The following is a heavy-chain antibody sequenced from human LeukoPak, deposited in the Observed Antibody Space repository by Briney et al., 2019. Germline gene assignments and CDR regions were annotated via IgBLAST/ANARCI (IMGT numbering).Heavy chain of an antibody. CDR3: AKGSYYDSSGSFYFDY. D-gene: IGHD3-22*01. V-gene: IGHV3-23*01. CDR2: ISGGGGST. CDR1: GFTFSSYA. J-gene: IGHJ4*02. Sequence: QPGGSLRLSCATSGFTFSSYAMTWVRQAPGKGLEWVSGISGGGGSTYYADSVKGRFTVSRDNSKNTLYLQMNSLRAEDTAVYYCAKGSYYDSSGSFYFDYWGQGTLVTVSS.